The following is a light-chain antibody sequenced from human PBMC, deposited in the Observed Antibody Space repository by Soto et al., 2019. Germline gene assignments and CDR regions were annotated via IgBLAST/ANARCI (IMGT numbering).Light chain of an antibody. CDR2: DAS. Sequence: GDRVTITCRASQSISSYLAWYQQRPGTAPVLLIYDASSLESGVPSRFSGSGSGTEFTLTISSLQPDDFATYYCQQYDSDWTFGQGTKVEIK. J-gene: IGKJ1*01. CDR3: QQYDSDWT. CDR1: QSISSY. V-gene: IGKV1-5*01.